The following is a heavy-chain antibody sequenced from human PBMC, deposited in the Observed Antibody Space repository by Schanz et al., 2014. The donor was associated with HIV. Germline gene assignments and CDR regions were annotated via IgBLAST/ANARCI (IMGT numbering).Heavy chain of an antibody. CDR2: ISGSGGRT. CDR1: GFTFSSHA. Sequence: EVQLLESGGGLVQPGGSLRLSCAASGFTFSSHAMSWVRQAAGKGLERVSSISGSGGRTYHADSVKGRFTISRDNSKNTVYLQMNSLRAEDTAVYYCAKTGWSQGNYYYYYGMDVWGQGTTVTVSS. CDR3: AKTGWSQGNYYYYYGMDV. D-gene: IGHD3-3*01. J-gene: IGHJ6*02. V-gene: IGHV3-23*01.